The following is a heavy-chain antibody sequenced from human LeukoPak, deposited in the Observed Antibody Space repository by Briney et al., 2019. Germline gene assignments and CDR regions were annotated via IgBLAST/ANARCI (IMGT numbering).Heavy chain of an antibody. Sequence: GGSLRLSCAASGFTFSTCAMSWVRQAPGKGLEWVSGISGTTSGTYYADSVKGRFTISRDNSKNTLFLQVNSLRAENTAVYYCAKVRTYFYHGLDVWGQGTTVTVSS. V-gene: IGHV3-23*01. J-gene: IGHJ6*02. D-gene: IGHD1-14*01. CDR1: GFTFSTCA. CDR3: AKVRTYFYHGLDV. CDR2: ISGTTSGT.